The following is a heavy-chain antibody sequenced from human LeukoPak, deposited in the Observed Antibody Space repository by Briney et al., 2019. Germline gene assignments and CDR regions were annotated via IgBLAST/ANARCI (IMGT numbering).Heavy chain of an antibody. CDR3: AREGDYGDYLRWYFDL. CDR1: GFTFSSYS. J-gene: IGHJ2*01. CDR2: ISSSSSYI. D-gene: IGHD4-17*01. Sequence: PGGSLRLSCAASGFTFSSYSMNWVRQAPGKGLEWVSSISSSSSYIYYADSVKGRFTISRDNAKNSLYLQMNSLRAEDTAVYYCAREGDYGDYLRWYFDLWGRGTLVTVSS. V-gene: IGHV3-21*01.